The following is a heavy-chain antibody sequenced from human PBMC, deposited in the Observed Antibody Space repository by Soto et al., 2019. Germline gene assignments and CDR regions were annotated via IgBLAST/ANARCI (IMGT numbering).Heavy chain of an antibody. V-gene: IGHV4-59*01. CDR3: ASTHTYYYDSNGYHTDWFDP. CDR2: IYYSGST. Sequence: SETLSLTCTVSGGSISSYYWSWIRQPPGKGLEWIGYIYYSGSTNYNPSLKSRVTISVDTSKNQFSLKLSSVTAADTAVYYCASTHTYYYDSNGYHTDWFDPWGQGTLVTVSS. D-gene: IGHD3-22*01. CDR1: GGSISSYY. J-gene: IGHJ5*01.